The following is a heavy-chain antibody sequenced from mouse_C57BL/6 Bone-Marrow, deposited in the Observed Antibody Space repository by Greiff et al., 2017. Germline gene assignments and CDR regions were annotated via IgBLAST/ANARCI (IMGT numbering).Heavy chain of an antibody. CDR1: GYTFTSYG. CDR2: IYPRSGST. J-gene: IGHJ1*03. Sequence: VQLQQSGAELARPGASVKLSCKASGYTFTSYGISWVKQRTGQGLEWIGEIYPRSGSTYYNEKFKGKATLTADKSSSTAYMELRSLTSEDSAISFCARPLYGSSYWNFDVWGTGTTVTVSS. V-gene: IGHV1-81*01. CDR3: ARPLYGSSYWNFDV. D-gene: IGHD1-1*01.